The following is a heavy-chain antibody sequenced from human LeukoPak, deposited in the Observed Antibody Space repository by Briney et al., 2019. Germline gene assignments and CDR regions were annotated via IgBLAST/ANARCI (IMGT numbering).Heavy chain of an antibody. J-gene: IGHJ6*03. CDR1: GFTFSSYW. CDR2: INTDGSST. Sequence: GGSLRLSCAASGFTFSSYWMHWVRQAPGKGLVWVSRINTDGSSTSYADSVKGRFTISRDNAKNTLYLQMNSPRAEDTAVYYCARDAGYCSSTSCQYYYYYMDVWGKGTTVTVSS. CDR3: ARDAGYCSSTSCQYYYYYMDV. V-gene: IGHV3-74*01. D-gene: IGHD2-2*03.